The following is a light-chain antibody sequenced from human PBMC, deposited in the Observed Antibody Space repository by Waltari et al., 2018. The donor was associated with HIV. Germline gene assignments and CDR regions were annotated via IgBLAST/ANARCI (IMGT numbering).Light chain of an antibody. V-gene: IGKV3-20*01. CDR2: GAS. CDR1: QSIISNY. J-gene: IGKJ1*01. Sequence: EIVLTQSPGTLSLSPGERATLSCRASQSIISNYLAWYQQKPGQAPRLLINGASSRATGIPDRFSGSGSVTDFTLTISRLEPEDFAVYYCQQYGSSPWTFGQGTKVEIK. CDR3: QQYGSSPWT.